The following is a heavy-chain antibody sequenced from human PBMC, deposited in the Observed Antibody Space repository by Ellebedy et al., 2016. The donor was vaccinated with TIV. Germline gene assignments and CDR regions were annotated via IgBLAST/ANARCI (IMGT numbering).Heavy chain of an antibody. CDR3: VKAWGD. D-gene: IGHD3-16*01. J-gene: IGHJ4*02. CDR1: GFTFSSSA. CDR2: SVSNGDST. Sequence: PGGSLRLSCSASGFTFSSSAMHWVRQAPGQGLDYISASVSNGDSTYYANSVKGRFIISRDNSKNTVYLQMSSLRPEDTAVYYCVKAWGDWGQGTLVTVSS. V-gene: IGHV3-64D*06.